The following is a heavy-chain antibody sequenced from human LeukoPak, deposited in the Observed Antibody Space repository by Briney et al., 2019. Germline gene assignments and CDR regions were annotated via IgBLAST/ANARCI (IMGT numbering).Heavy chain of an antibody. J-gene: IGHJ4*02. CDR1: GYTFSGYY. Sequence: GASVKVSCKASGYTFSGYYMHWVRQAPGQGLEWMGWINPNTGRTNYAQNFQGRVTMTTDTSTSTAYMELSRLRSDDTAVYYCARARDIVLMVFWGQGTLVTVSS. CDR2: INPNTGRT. V-gene: IGHV1-2*02. CDR3: ARARDIVLMVF. D-gene: IGHD2-8*01.